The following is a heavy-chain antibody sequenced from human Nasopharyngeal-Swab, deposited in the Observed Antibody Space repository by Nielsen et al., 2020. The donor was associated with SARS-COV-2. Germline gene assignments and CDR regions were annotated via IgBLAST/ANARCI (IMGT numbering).Heavy chain of an antibody. CDR1: GFTFSSYW. CDR3: ARDSTPGLLIVLMVYADY. CDR2: IKQDGSEK. Sequence: GQSLKISCAASGFTFSSYWMSWVRQAPGKGLEWVANIKQDGSEKYYVDSVKGRFTISRDNAKNSLYLQMNSLRAEDTAVYYCARDSTPGLLIVLMVYADYWGQGTLVTVSS. J-gene: IGHJ4*02. D-gene: IGHD2-8*01. V-gene: IGHV3-7*01.